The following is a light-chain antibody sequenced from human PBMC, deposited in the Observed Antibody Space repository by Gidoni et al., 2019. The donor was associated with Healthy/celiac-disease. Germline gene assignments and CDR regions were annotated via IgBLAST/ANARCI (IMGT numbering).Light chain of an antibody. J-gene: IGLJ2*01. CDR2: QDS. V-gene: IGLV3-1*01. Sequence: SYELTQPPSVSVSPGQTASITRSGDKLGDKYACWYQQKPGQSPVLVIHQDSKRPSGIPERFSGSNSGNTATLTISGTQAMDEADYYCQAWDSSILVFGGGTKLTVL. CDR1: KLGDKY. CDR3: QAWDSSILV.